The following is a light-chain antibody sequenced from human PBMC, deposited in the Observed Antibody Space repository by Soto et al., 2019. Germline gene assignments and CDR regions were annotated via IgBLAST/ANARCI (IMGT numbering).Light chain of an antibody. Sequence: QSALTQPASVSGSPGQSISISCTGTSSDIGGYNYVSWYQQHPGKAPKLLIYKVTNRPSGVSNRFSGSKSGNTASLTISGLQAEDEADYYCSSYTSTSTVIFGGGPQLTVL. J-gene: IGLJ2*01. CDR3: SSYTSTSTVI. CDR1: SSDIGGYNY. CDR2: KVT. V-gene: IGLV2-14*01.